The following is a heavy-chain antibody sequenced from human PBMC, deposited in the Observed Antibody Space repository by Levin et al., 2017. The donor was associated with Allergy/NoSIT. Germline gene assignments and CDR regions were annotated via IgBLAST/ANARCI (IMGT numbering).Heavy chain of an antibody. V-gene: IGHV4-39*01. CDR2: IYNSGST. D-gene: IGHD3-9*01. CDR3: ARQCYDILTGYYNFDY. Sequence: SETLSLTCTVSGGSISSSISYWGWIRQAPGKGLEWIGSIYNSGSTYYNPSLKSRVTTSVDTSKNQFSLKLSSVTAADTAVYYCARQCYDILTGYYNFDYGGQGTLVTVSS. J-gene: IGHJ4*02. CDR1: GGSISSSISY.